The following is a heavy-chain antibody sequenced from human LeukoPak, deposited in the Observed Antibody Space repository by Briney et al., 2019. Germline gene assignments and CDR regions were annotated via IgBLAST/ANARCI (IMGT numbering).Heavy chain of an antibody. V-gene: IGHV4-4*07. J-gene: IGHJ4*02. Sequence: SETLSLTCTVSGGSISSYSWSWIRQPAGKGLEWIGRINTSGSTNYNPSRKSRVNMSVDTSKNQFSLKLSSVTAADTGVYYCARAATRYSSSCYCVYWGQGTLVTVSS. CDR3: ARAATRYSSSCYCVY. CDR2: INTSGST. D-gene: IGHD6-13*01. CDR1: GGSISSYS.